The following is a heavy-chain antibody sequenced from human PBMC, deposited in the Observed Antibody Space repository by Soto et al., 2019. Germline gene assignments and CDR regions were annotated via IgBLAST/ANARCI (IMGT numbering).Heavy chain of an antibody. Sequence: QVQLQESGPGLVMPSGTLSLTCAVAGASIGSADWWNWVRQPPGKGLEWIGEIYHGGTTIYNPSLKSRVTISVDESKNHFSLKLTSVTAADTAVYYCARDFKAPNDAWAFDHWGQGTLVTVSS. CDR2: IYHGGTT. CDR3: ARDFKAPNDAWAFDH. J-gene: IGHJ4*02. V-gene: IGHV4-4*02. D-gene: IGHD3-16*01. CDR1: GASIGSADW.